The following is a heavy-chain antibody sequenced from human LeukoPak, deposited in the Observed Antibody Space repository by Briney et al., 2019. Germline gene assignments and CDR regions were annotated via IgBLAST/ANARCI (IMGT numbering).Heavy chain of an antibody. CDR1: GFTFSSYA. J-gene: IGHJ6*02. CDR3: AKAQGDDSSSWYGDYYYGMDV. V-gene: IGHV3-23*01. CDR2: ISGSGGST. Sequence: PGGSLRLSCAASGFTFSSYAMSWVRQAPGKGLEWVSAISGSGGSTYYADSVKGRFTISRDNSKNTLYLQMNSLRAEDTAVYYCAKAQGDDSSSWYGDYYYGMDVWGQGTTVTVSS. D-gene: IGHD6-13*01.